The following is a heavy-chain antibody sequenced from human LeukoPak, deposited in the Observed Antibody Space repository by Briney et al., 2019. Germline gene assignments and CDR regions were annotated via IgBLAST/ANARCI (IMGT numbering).Heavy chain of an antibody. V-gene: IGHV1-2*02. J-gene: IGHJ4*02. Sequence: ASVKASCKASGYTFTGYYIHWVRQAPGQGLEWVGWINPDSGGTNFAQKFQGRFTMTRDTSTTTAYMELSSLRSDDTAVYYCARARMGSAYDYFDYWGQGTLVTVSS. CDR3: ARARMGSAYDYFDY. CDR1: GYTFTGYY. CDR2: INPDSGGT. D-gene: IGHD5-12*01.